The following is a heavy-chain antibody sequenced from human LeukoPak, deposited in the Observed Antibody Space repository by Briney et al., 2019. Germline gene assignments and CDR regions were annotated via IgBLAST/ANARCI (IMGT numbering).Heavy chain of an antibody. Sequence: ASVTVSCKASGYTFTSYGISWVRQAPGQGLEWMGWISAYNGNTNYAQKLQGRVTMTTDTSTSTAYMELRSLRSDDTAVYYCARDPSGYDSSGYYGGYNWFDPWGQGTLVTVSS. V-gene: IGHV1-18*01. J-gene: IGHJ5*02. CDR2: ISAYNGNT. CDR1: GYTFTSYG. D-gene: IGHD3-22*01. CDR3: ARDPSGYDSSGYYGGYNWFDP.